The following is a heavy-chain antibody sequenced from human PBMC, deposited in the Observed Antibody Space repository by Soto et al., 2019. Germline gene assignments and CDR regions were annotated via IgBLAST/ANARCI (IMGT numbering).Heavy chain of an antibody. CDR3: ARDGVQRYYYYYGMDV. D-gene: IGHD1-1*01. CDR2: ISYDGSNK. Sequence: QVQLVESGGGVVQPGRSLRLSCAASGFTFSSYAMHWVRQAPGKGLEWVAVISYDGSNKYYADSVKGRFTISRDNSKNTLYLQMNSLRAEDTAVYYCARDGVQRYYYYYGMDVWGQGTTVTVSS. CDR1: GFTFSSYA. V-gene: IGHV3-30-3*01. J-gene: IGHJ6*02.